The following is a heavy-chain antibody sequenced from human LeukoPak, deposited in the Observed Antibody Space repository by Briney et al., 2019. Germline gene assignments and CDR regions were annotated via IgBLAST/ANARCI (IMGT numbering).Heavy chain of an antibody. D-gene: IGHD3-10*01. CDR1: GGSISSYY. V-gene: IGHV4-59*01. J-gene: IGHJ5*02. CDR3: AREKIGYYYGSSGWFDP. CDR2: IYYSGST. Sequence: SETLSLTCTVSGGSISSYYWSWIRQPPGKGLDWIGYIYYSGSTNYNPSLKSRVTISVDTSKNQFSLKLSSVTAADTAVYYCAREKIGYYYGSSGWFDPWGQGTLVTVSS.